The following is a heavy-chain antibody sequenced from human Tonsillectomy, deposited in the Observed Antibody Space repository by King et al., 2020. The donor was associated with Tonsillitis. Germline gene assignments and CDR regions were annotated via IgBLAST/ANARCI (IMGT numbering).Heavy chain of an antibody. CDR2: IKNKADGETT. Sequence: VQLVESGGGLVKPGGSLRLSCAASGFPFNNAWMSWLRQAPGKGLEWVGRIKNKADGETTAYAAPVKGRFTISRDDSKNTLYLQMSSLETEDTAVYYCTTAPVGEAYWGQGTVVTVSS. D-gene: IGHD3-16*01. J-gene: IGHJ4*01. CDR3: TTAPVGEAY. CDR1: GFPFNNAW. V-gene: IGHV3-15*05.